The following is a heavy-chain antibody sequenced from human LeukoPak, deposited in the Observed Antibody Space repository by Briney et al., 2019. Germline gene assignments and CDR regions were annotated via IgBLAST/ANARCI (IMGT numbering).Heavy chain of an antibody. CDR3: ARELELPIIYYYYGMDV. CDR1: GGSVSSNSAA. Sequence: SQTLSLTCAISGGSVSSNSAAWNWIRQSPSRGLEWLGRTYYRSKWYNDYAVSVKSRITINPDTSKNQFSLQLNSVTPEDTAVYYCARELELPIIYYYYGMDVWGQETTVTVSS. CDR2: TYYRSKWYN. V-gene: IGHV6-1*01. J-gene: IGHJ6*02. D-gene: IGHD1-7*01.